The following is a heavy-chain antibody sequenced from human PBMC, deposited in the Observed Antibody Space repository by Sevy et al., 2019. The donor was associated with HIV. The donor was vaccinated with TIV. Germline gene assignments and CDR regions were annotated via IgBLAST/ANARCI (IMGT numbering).Heavy chain of an antibody. D-gene: IGHD3-3*01. J-gene: IGHJ4*02. CDR1: GGSISTYY. V-gene: IGHV4-59*01. CDR3: ARNAFWNGAPDY. CDR2: IYYTRRT. Sequence: SETLSLTCTVSGGSISTYYWSWIRQSPGKGLEWIGYIYYTRRTWYTPSLKSRATISVDTPKNQFSLELRSVTAADTAVYFCARNAFWNGAPDYWGPGNLVTVSS.